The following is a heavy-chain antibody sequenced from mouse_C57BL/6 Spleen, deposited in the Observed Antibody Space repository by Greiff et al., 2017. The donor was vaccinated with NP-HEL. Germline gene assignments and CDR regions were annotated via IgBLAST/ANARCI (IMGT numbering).Heavy chain of an antibody. CDR2: IDPSDSYT. CDR3: ARRFYYYGRGYAMDY. CDR1: GYTFTSYW. Sequence: VQLQQPGAELVMPGASVKLSCKASGYTFTSYWMHWVKQRPGQGLEWIGEIDPSDSYTNYNQKFKGKSTLTVDKSSSTAYMQLSSLTSEDSEVYYCARRFYYYGRGYAMDYWGQGTSVTVSS. V-gene: IGHV1-69*01. D-gene: IGHD1-1*01. J-gene: IGHJ4*01.